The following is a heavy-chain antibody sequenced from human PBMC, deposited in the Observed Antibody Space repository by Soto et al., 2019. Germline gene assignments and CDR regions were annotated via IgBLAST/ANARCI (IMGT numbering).Heavy chain of an antibody. V-gene: IGHV1-69*13. CDR3: ARYNYYGSGSYYNG. J-gene: IGHJ4*02. CDR1: GGTFSSYA. CDR2: IIPIFGTA. D-gene: IGHD3-10*01. Sequence: SVKVSCKASGGTFSSYAISWVRQAPGQGLEWMGGIIPIFGTANYAQKFQGRVTITADESTSTAYMELSSLRSEDTAVYYCARYNYYGSGSYYNGWGQGTLVTVSS.